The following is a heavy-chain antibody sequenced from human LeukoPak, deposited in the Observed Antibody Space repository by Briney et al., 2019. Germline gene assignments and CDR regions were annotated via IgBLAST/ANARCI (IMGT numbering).Heavy chain of an antibody. J-gene: IGHJ4*02. Sequence: GGSLRLSCVASGFTFSSYAMSWVRQAPGKGLEWVSAISGSGGSTYYADSVKGRFTISRDNSKNTLYLQMNSLRAEDTAVYYCAKDGGATMIVVVIPHYFDYWGQGTLVTVSS. CDR2: ISGSGGST. V-gene: IGHV3-23*01. D-gene: IGHD3-22*01. CDR3: AKDGGATMIVVVIPHYFDY. CDR1: GFTFSSYA.